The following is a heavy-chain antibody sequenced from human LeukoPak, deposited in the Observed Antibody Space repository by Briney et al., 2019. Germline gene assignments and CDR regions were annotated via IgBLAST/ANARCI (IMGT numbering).Heavy chain of an antibody. Sequence: SEALSLTCAVYGGSFSGYYWSWIRQPPGKGLEWIGEINHSGSTNYNPSLKSRVTISVDTSKNQFSLKLSSVTAADTAVYYCARGYCSGGSCYYYYYYMDVWGKGTTVTVSS. CDR3: ARGYCSGGSCYYYYYYMDV. CDR2: INHSGST. V-gene: IGHV4-34*01. CDR1: GGSFSGYY. D-gene: IGHD2-15*01. J-gene: IGHJ6*03.